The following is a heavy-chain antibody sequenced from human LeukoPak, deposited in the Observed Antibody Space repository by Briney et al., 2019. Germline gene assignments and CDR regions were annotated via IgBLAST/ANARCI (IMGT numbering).Heavy chain of an antibody. V-gene: IGHV3-7*03. Sequence: GGSLRLSCAASGFTFSSYWMNWARQAPGKGLEWVASINHNGNVNYYVDSVKGRFTISSDNSKNTVYLQMNSLRPEDMAVYYCAKEIFSGLLYIDYWGQGTLVTVSS. J-gene: IGHJ4*02. CDR3: AKEIFSGLLYIDY. CDR2: INHNGNVN. CDR1: GFTFSSYW. D-gene: IGHD5-12*01.